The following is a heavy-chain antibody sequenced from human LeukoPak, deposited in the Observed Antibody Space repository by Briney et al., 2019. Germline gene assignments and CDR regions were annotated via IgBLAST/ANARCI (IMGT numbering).Heavy chain of an antibody. CDR2: INHSGST. CDR1: GGSFSGYY. D-gene: IGHD6-6*01. J-gene: IGHJ6*03. CDR3: AKGGIAARPGYYYYYMDV. V-gene: IGHV4-34*01. Sequence: SETLSLTCAVYGGSFSGYYWSWIRQPPGKGLEWIGEINHSGSTNYNPSHKSRVTIAVDTSKNQFSLKLSSVTAADTAVYYCAKGGIAARPGYYYYYMDVWGKGTTVTVSS.